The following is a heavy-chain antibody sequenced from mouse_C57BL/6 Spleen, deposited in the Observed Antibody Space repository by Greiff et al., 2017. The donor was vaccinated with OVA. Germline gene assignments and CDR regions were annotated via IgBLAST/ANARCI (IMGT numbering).Heavy chain of an antibody. CDR1: GFTFTDYY. Sequence: EVQVVESGGGLVQPGGSLSLSCAASGFTFTDYYMSWVRQPPGKALEWLGFIRNKANGYTTEYSASVKGRFTISRDNSQSILYLQMNALRAEDSATYYCASSSYDYAMDYWGQGTSVTVSS. J-gene: IGHJ4*01. D-gene: IGHD1-1*01. CDR3: ASSSYDYAMDY. CDR2: IRNKANGYTT. V-gene: IGHV7-3*01.